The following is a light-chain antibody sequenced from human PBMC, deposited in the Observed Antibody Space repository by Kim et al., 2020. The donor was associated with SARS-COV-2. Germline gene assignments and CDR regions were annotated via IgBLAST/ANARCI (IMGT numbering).Light chain of an antibody. CDR1: QRIRANY. Sequence: EIVMTQSPATLSVSPGERATLSCRASQRIRANYLAWYQQKPGQAPRLLIYGISNRATGVPARFSGSGSGTEFTLTITSLQSEDFAVYYCQQHSDWPLTFGGGTKVDIK. CDR2: GIS. J-gene: IGKJ4*01. V-gene: IGKV3-15*01. CDR3: QQHSDWPLT.